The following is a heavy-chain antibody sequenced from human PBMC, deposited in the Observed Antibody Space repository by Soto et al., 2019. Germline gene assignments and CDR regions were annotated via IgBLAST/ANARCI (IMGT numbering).Heavy chain of an antibody. CDR3: VSARHSLASLGDCFDR. CDR2: ISAYNGNT. D-gene: IGHD3-16*01. J-gene: IGHJ5*02. CDR1: GYTFTSYG. V-gene: IGHV1-18*01. Sequence: QVQLVQSGAEVEKPGASVKVSCKASGYTFTSYGISWVRQAPGQGLEWMGWISAYNGNTNYAQKLQGRVTMTTDASTSKAYMQLRSLRSDDTAVYYCVSARHSLASLGDCFDRWGTGTQVNVP.